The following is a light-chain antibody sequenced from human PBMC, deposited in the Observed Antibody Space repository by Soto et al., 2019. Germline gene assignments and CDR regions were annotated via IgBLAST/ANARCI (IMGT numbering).Light chain of an antibody. CDR3: QKYGTSPYT. CDR2: GAS. CDR1: QSVTNNY. J-gene: IGKJ2*01. V-gene: IGKV3-20*01. Sequence: ENVLTQSPGTLSLSPGEGATLSCRASQSVTNNYLAWYRQKPGQPPSLLIYGASSRAGGIPDRFSGSGSGTDFTLTISSLEPEDFAVYHCQKYGTSPYTFGQGTKLEI.